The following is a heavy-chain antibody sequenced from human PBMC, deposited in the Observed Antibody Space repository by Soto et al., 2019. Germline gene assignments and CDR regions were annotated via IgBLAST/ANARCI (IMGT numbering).Heavy chain of an antibody. CDR3: ARDKDRQQLGGSYCSIMDV. V-gene: IGHV1-69*12. J-gene: IGHJ6*01. CDR2: IMPVFPTP. Sequence: QVQLVQSGAEVKKPGSSVKVSCKTSGGTFRTSAISWVRQAPGQGLEWMGGIMPVFPTPDYAQKFQGRVTITADESTRTVYMELSSLRSEDTAVYYCARDKDRQQLGGSYCSIMDVWGQGTTVTVSS. D-gene: IGHD2-15*01. CDR1: GGTFRTSA.